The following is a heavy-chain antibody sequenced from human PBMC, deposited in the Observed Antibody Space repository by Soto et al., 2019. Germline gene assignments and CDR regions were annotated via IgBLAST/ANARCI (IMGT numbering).Heavy chain of an antibody. D-gene: IGHD2-21*02. Sequence: GASVKVSCKASGGTFTSYAMHWVRQAPGQRLEWMGIIKPSNGSTTYAQKFQGRVTITRDTSTSTVYMELSSLRSEDTAVYYCARDIPYCGGVCHDAFDIWGQGTMVT. CDR2: IKPSNGST. CDR1: GGTFTSYA. V-gene: IGHV1-46*01. CDR3: ARDIPYCGGVCHDAFDI. J-gene: IGHJ3*02.